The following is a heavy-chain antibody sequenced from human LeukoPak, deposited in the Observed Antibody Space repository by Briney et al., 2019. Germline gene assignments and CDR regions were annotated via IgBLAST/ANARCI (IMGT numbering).Heavy chain of an antibody. Sequence: GGALRLFCAASGFTFSSYAMSWGPQAPGEGLDWVASMREDGSEIHYVDSVKGRFTISRDNPKNSVYLQMNSLRDEDTAVYYCARGGATEGRFENWGQGTLVTVSS. CDR3: ARGGATEGRFEN. V-gene: IGHV3-7*01. CDR2: MREDGSEI. J-gene: IGHJ4*02. D-gene: IGHD1-14*01. CDR1: GFTFSSYA.